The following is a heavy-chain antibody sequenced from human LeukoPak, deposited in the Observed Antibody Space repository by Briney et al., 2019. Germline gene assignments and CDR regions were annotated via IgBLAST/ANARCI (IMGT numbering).Heavy chain of an antibody. Sequence: SETLPLTCAVYGGSFSGYYWSWIRQPPGKGLEWIGEINHSGSTNYNPSLKSRVTISVDTSKNQFSLKLSSVTAADTAVYYCARAQKKYYYDSSGYHSRDYFDYWGQGTLVTVPS. CDR1: GGSFSGYY. CDR3: ARAQKKYYYDSSGYHSRDYFDY. J-gene: IGHJ4*02. V-gene: IGHV4-34*01. CDR2: INHSGST. D-gene: IGHD3-22*01.